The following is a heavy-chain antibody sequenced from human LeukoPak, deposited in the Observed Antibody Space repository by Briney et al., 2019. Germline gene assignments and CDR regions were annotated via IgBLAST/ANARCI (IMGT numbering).Heavy chain of an antibody. CDR1: GGSISSYY. V-gene: IGHV4-59*08. CDR3: ARLVATSSWFDP. CDR2: IYYSGST. J-gene: IGHJ5*02. Sequence: PSESQSLTCTVSGGSISSYYWSWIRQPPGKGLEWIGYIYYSGSTNYNPSLKSRVTISVDTSKNQFSLKLSSVTAADTAVYYCARLVATSSWFDPWGQGTLVTVSS. D-gene: IGHD5-12*01.